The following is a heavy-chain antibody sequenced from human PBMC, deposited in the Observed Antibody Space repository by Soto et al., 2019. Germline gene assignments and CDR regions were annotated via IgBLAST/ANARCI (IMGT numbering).Heavy chain of an antibody. J-gene: IGHJ6*04. V-gene: IGHV4-34*01. D-gene: IGHD3-10*01. CDR2: INHSVST. CDR1: GGSFSGYY. Sequence: SETLSLTCAVYGGSFSGYYWSWIRQPPGKGLEWIGEINHSVSTNYNPSLKSRVTISVDTSKNQFSLKLSSVTAADTAVYYCARGELLWFGERGYYYYYGMDVWGKGTTVTVSS. CDR3: ARGELLWFGERGYYYYYGMDV.